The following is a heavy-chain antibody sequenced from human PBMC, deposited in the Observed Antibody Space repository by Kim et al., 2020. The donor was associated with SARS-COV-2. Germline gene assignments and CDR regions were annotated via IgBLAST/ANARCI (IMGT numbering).Heavy chain of an antibody. Sequence: GGSLRLSCAASGFTFSSYAMSWVRQAPGKGLEWVSTISGSSRSTYYADSVKGRLTISRDNSKNTLYLQMNSLRAEDTAVYYCAKERIATAGDHQLFQHWGQGTLVTVFS. CDR2: ISGSSRST. J-gene: IGHJ1*01. CDR3: AKERIATAGDHQLFQH. D-gene: IGHD6-13*01. V-gene: IGHV3-23*01. CDR1: GFTFSSYA.